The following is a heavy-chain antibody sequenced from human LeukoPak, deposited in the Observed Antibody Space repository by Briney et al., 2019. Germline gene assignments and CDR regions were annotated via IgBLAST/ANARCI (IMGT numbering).Heavy chain of an antibody. CDR1: GYTFTTYW. Sequence: PGESLKISCTNSGYTFTTYWIGWVRQMPDNGLEWMGIIYPGDSDTKYSPSFQGQVTISADKSISTAYLQWSSLKASDTAMYYCVRRDLAGSYFDYWGQGTLVTVSS. CDR2: IYPGDSDT. J-gene: IGHJ4*02. D-gene: IGHD1-26*01. V-gene: IGHV5-51*01. CDR3: VRRDLAGSYFDY.